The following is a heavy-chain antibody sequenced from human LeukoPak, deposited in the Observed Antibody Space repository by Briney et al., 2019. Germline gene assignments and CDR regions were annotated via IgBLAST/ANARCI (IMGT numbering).Heavy chain of an antibody. CDR2: IYHTGST. D-gene: IGHD1-7*01. V-gene: IGHV4-59*11. J-gene: IGHJ5*02. CDR3: ARGNYVDWFDP. CDR1: GGSFSNHY. Sequence: SETLSLTCTVSGGSFSNHYWSWIRQPPGKGLEWIGYIYHTGSTNYNPSLRSRVTISVDPSNNQFSLKLSSVTAADTAVYYCARGNYVDWFDPWGQGTQVTVSS.